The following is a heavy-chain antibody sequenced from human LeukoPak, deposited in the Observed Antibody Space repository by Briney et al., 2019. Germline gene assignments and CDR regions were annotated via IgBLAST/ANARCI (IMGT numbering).Heavy chain of an antibody. J-gene: IGHJ6*04. Sequence: GGSLRLSCAASGFTFSSYSMNWVRQAPGKGLEWVSSISSSSNYIYYADSVKGRFTISRDNSKNALYLQMNSLRVEDRAVYYCATGNSVGGKGTTVTISS. CDR1: GFTFSSYS. CDR3: ATGNSV. V-gene: IGHV3-21*01. D-gene: IGHD1-7*01. CDR2: ISSSSNYI.